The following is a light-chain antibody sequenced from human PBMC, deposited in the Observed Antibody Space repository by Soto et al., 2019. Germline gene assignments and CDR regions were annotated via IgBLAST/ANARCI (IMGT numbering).Light chain of an antibody. J-gene: IGLJ1*01. V-gene: IGLV2-8*01. CDR1: KNDIGVYDF. CDR3: KSYAGSNTDV. CDR2: EGV. Sequence: QSVLTQPPSASGSPGQSVTISCTGTKNDIGVYDFVSLYQHHPGKAPRLIIYEGVQRPSGVPDRFSGSKSGNTASLTVSGLQAADEADYFCKSYAGSNTDVFGSGTKLTVL.